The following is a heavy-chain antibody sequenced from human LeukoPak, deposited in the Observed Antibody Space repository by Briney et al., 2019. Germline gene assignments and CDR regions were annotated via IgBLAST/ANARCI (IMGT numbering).Heavy chain of an antibody. Sequence: SETLSLTCTVSGGSISHSSYYWGWIRQPPGKGLEWIGSIYYSESSSYYPSPKGRVTISVDTSKNQFSLRLSSVTAADTAVYYCARHMVRGVIISDFWGQGILVTVSS. CDR1: GGSISHSSYY. CDR2: IYYSESS. V-gene: IGHV4-39*01. CDR3: ARHMVRGVIISDF. D-gene: IGHD3-10*01. J-gene: IGHJ4*02.